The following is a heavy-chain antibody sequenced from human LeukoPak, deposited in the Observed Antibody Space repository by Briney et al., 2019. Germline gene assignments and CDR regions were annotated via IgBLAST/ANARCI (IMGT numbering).Heavy chain of an antibody. V-gene: IGHV3-7*01. CDR2: IGPGGRRE. CDR1: GLSFGDYW. CDR3: ARRFPCCGWDSCAL. J-gene: IGHJ4*02. D-gene: IGHD2-21*01. Sequence: GDSLRLSCAASGLSFGDYWMTWVRQAPGKGLEWVATIGPGGRRENYVASVKGRFTISRDNAKKVLYLQMNSLGVEDTAMYYCARRFPCCGWDSCALGGQGTLVTVSS.